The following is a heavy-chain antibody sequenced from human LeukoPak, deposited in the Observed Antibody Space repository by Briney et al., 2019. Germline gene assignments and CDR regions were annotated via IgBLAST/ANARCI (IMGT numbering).Heavy chain of an antibody. CDR3: ARGGSSWSGYFQH. J-gene: IGHJ1*01. CDR2: IYSGGST. Sequence: PGGSLRLSCAASGFTVSSNYMSWVRQAPGKGLEWVSVIYSGGSTYYADSVKGRFTISRDNSKNTLYLQMNSLRAEDTAVYYCARGGSSWSGYFQHWGQGTLVTVSS. V-gene: IGHV3-53*01. D-gene: IGHD6-13*01. CDR1: GFTVSSNY.